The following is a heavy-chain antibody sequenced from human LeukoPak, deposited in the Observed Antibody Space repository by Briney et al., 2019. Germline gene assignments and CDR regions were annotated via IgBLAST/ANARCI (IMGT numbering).Heavy chain of an antibody. D-gene: IGHD4-23*01. V-gene: IGHV4-39*01. CDR3: ARHPAFGYGGNLWAFDI. Sequence: PSETLSLTCTVSGGSISSYYWGWIRQPPGKGLEWIGSIYYSGSTYYNPSLKSRVTISVDTSKNQFSLKLSSVTAADTAVYYCARHPAFGYGGNLWAFDIWGQGTMVTVSS. CDR2: IYYSGST. CDR1: GGSISSYY. J-gene: IGHJ3*02.